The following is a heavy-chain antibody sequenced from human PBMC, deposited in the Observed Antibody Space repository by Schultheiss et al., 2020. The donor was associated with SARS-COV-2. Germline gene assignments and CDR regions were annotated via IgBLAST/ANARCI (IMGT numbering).Heavy chain of an antibody. V-gene: IGHV3-33*01. CDR2: IYYDGKNK. D-gene: IGHD3-3*01. J-gene: IGHJ6*02. CDR1: GFTISDFG. CDR3: VREGQDMTIFGPVTNYYYYFYGMDV. Sequence: GGSLRLSCAVSGFTISDFGMHWVRQAPGKGLEWVAVIYYDGKNKNADSVKGRFTVSRDNSKNTLFLQMNSLRVEDTAVYYCVREGQDMTIFGPVTNYYYYFYGMDVWGQGTTVTVSS.